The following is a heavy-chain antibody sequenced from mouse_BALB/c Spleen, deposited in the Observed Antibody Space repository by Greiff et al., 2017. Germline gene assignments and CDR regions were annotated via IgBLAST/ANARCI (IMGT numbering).Heavy chain of an antibody. V-gene: IGHV5-6-4*01. J-gene: IGHJ4*01. Sequence: EVQLVESGGGLVKPGGSLKLSCAASGFTFSSYTMSWVRQTPEKRLEWVATISSGGSYTYYPDSVKGRFTISRDNAKNTLYLQMSSLKSEDTAMYYCTRVLDGYYAMDYWGQGTSVTVSS. CDR2: ISSGGSYT. D-gene: IGHD2-3*01. CDR1: GFTFSSYT. CDR3: TRVLDGYYAMDY.